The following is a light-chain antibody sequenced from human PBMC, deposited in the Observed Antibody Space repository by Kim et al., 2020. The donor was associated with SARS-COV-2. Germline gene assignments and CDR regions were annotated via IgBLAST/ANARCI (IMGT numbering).Light chain of an antibody. CDR1: QTLLYSNGDNY. J-gene: IGKJ2*01. V-gene: IGKV2-28*01. CDR3: MQTLQTPT. Sequence: GKPAPTSCRPTQTLLYSNGDNYSRWYLQKPGKSPQLLIYLVSNRASGVPDRFSGSRSGTDFTLQISRVEAEDVGVYFCMQTLQTPTFGQGTKLEFK. CDR2: LVS.